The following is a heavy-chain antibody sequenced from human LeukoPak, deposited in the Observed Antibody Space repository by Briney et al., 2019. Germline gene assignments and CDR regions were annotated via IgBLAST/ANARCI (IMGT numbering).Heavy chain of an antibody. CDR1: GFTFSSYS. Sequence: GGSLRLSCAASGFTFSSYSMNWVRQAPGKGLEWVSSMSSGSSYIKYADSMKGGFTISRDNAKNSLYLQMNSLRAEDTAVYYCARNYGSGSYSGGGWFDPWGQGTLVTVSS. V-gene: IGHV3-21*01. D-gene: IGHD3-10*01. CDR2: MSSGSSYI. CDR3: ARNYGSGSYSGGGWFDP. J-gene: IGHJ5*02.